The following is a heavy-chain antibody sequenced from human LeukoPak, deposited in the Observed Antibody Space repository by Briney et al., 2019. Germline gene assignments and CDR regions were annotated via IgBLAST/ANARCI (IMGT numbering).Heavy chain of an antibody. CDR3: TKARDFWTRRFFDY. V-gene: IGHV3-30*02. J-gene: IGHJ4*02. CDR1: GFTSSSYG. Sequence: GGSLRLSCAAPGFTSSSYGMHWVRQAPGKGLEWVAFIEKDGNTKYYTDSVRGRFAISRDNSKNTLYLQMSSLRTEDTAMFYCTKARDFWTRRFFDYWGQGTLVTVFS. D-gene: IGHD3/OR15-3a*01. CDR2: IEKDGNTK.